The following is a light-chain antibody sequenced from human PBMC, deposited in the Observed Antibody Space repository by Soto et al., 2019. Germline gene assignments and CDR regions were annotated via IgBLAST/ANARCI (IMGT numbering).Light chain of an antibody. Sequence: QSVLTQPPSASGTPGQRVTISCSGSSSNIGGNPVNWYQQLPGTAPKLLIYSNNQWPSGVPDRFSGSKSDTSASLAISGLQSEDEADYYCAAWDDSLNGVVFGGGTKLTVL. CDR1: SSNIGGNP. V-gene: IGLV1-44*01. CDR2: SNN. J-gene: IGLJ2*01. CDR3: AAWDDSLNGVV.